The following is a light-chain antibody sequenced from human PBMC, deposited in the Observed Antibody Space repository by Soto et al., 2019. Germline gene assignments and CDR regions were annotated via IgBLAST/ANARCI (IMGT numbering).Light chain of an antibody. V-gene: IGKV3-15*01. Sequence: EIVLIQSPATLSLSPGERSTLSCMARQSVSSNLAWYQQKPGQAPRLLIYGASSRATGIPVRFSGSGSGTEFTLTISSLQSEDFEVYYCQQYNNWPLTFGQGTRLEIK. CDR2: GAS. CDR3: QQYNNWPLT. J-gene: IGKJ5*01. CDR1: QSVSSN.